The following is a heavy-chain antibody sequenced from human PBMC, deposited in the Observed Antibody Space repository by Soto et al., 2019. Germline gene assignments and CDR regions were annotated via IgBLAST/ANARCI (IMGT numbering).Heavy chain of an antibody. D-gene: IGHD6-19*01. CDR2: ISGSGGST. V-gene: IGHV3-23*01. CDR1: GFIFSSYA. CDR3: AKEDLRSSGWSERKAYYFDY. J-gene: IGHJ4*02. Sequence: GGSLRLSCAASGFIFSSYAMSWVRQAPGKGLEWVSGISGSGGSTYYADSVKGRFTISRDNSKNTLYLQMNSLRAEDTAVYYCAKEDLRSSGWSERKAYYFDYWGQGTLVTVSS.